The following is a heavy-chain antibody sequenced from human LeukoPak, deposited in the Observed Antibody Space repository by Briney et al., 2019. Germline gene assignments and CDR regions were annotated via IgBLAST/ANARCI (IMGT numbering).Heavy chain of an antibody. CDR3: VRPDYSTSSHYYGPFDY. V-gene: IGHV4-39*01. Sequence: SETLSLTCTVSGGSISSYYWAWVRQPPGEGLEWIGSTHHSGSTYYNPSLKSRVTISVDTSKNQFSLSLRSVTAADTAVYYCVRPDYSTSSHYYGPFDYWGQGTLVTVSS. CDR2: THHSGST. CDR1: GGSISSYY. J-gene: IGHJ4*02. D-gene: IGHD2/OR15-2a*01.